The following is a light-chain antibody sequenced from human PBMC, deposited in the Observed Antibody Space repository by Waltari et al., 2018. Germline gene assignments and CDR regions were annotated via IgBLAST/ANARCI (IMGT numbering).Light chain of an antibody. CDR3: QSFDSNVRGGVV. J-gene: IGLJ3*02. CDR2: GNN. CDR1: SANIGAGHD. Sequence: QSILTQPTSVSGAPGQRVTISCTGSSANIGAGHDVHWYQAFPGTAPKLLIDGNNKRPSGVPDRCSGSKSGSSASLAINGLQAEDEADYYCQSFDSNVRGGVVFGGGTKVTVL. V-gene: IGLV1-40*01.